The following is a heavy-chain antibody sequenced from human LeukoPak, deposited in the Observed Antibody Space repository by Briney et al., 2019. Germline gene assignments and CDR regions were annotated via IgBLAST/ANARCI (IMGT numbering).Heavy chain of an antibody. D-gene: IGHD1-26*01. V-gene: IGHV3-9*01. Sequence: PGGSLRLSCAASGFTFADFAMHWVRQVPGKGLEWVAGISWNGGSIDYANSVRSRFIISRDNAENSLYLQMNSLRAEDTALYYCSKGSGRFWTYFDHWGQGALVTVSS. CDR2: ISWNGGSI. CDR1: GFTFADFA. CDR3: SKGSGRFWTYFDH. J-gene: IGHJ4*02.